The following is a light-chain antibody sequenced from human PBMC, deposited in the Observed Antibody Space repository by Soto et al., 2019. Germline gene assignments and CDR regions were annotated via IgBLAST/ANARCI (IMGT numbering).Light chain of an antibody. CDR1: QNVSSY. Sequence: VLTQSPGTVSLSPGARATLSCRASQNVSSYLAWNQQKPGQAPRLRIYDASSRATGIPDRLSGSGSGTDFTLTISRLEPEEFAMYYCQQYGYLVPFGGGTKVDIK. J-gene: IGKJ4*01. CDR3: QQYGYLVP. CDR2: DAS. V-gene: IGKV3-20*01.